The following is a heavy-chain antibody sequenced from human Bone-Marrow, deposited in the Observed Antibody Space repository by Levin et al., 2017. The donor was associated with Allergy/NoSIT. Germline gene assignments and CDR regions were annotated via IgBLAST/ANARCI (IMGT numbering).Heavy chain of an antibody. V-gene: IGHV3-9*01. CDR2: ISWNSGRI. J-gene: IGHJ4*02. Sequence: GGSLRLSYAASGFSFDSYALHWVRQAPGKGLEWVSGISWNSGRIGYADSVKGRFTISRDNAKNSLYLEMNSLKVEDTALYSCAKVLIVRDGYNSGLDYWGQGTLVTVSS. CDR3: AKVLIVRDGYNSGLDY. D-gene: IGHD5-24*01. CDR1: GFSFDSYA.